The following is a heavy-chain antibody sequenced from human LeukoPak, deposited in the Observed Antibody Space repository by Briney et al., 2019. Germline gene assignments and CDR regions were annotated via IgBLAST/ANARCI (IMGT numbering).Heavy chain of an antibody. Sequence: GGSLRLSCAASGFTFSSFAMGWVRQAPGKGLQWVSSISGRDGSTYYAASVKGRFTISRDNSKNTLYLQMNSLRDEDTAVYYCATTGYSNRNYWGQGTLVTVSS. CDR3: ATTGYSNRNY. CDR1: GFTFSSFA. V-gene: IGHV3-23*01. CDR2: ISGRDGST. J-gene: IGHJ4*02. D-gene: IGHD6-13*01.